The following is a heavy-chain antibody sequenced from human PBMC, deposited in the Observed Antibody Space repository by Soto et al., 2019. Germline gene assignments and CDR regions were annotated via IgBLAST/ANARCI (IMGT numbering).Heavy chain of an antibody. V-gene: IGHV1-24*01. CDR2: FDPEDGET. CDR1: GYTLTELS. Sequence: GASVKVSCKVSGYTLTELSMHWVRQAPGKGLEWMGGFDPEDGETIYAQKFQGRVTMTEDTSTDTAYMELSSLRSEDTAVYYCATTYYYGSGSYYRTEWFDPWGQGTLVTVSS. CDR3: ATTYYYGSGSYYRTEWFDP. J-gene: IGHJ5*02. D-gene: IGHD3-10*01.